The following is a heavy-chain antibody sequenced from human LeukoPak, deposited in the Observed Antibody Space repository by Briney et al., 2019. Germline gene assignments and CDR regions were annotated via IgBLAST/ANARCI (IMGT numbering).Heavy chain of an antibody. J-gene: IGHJ4*02. V-gene: IGHV3-7*01. Sequence: QPGGSLRLSCAVSGFTFSSYWMSWVRQAPGKGLEWVANIKQDGSEKYYADSVKGRFTISRDNAKNSLYLQMNSLRAEDTAVYYCARGYWQLGYWGQGTLVTVSS. CDR3: ARGYWQLGY. CDR2: IKQDGSEK. CDR1: GFTFSSYW. D-gene: IGHD1-26*01.